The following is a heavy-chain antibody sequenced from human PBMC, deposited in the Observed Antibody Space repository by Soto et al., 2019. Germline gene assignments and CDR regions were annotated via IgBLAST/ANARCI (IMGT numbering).Heavy chain of an antibody. D-gene: IGHD5-12*01. CDR2: MYYGGSS. CDR3: ARHSPPVDIVHIDY. CDR1: GGSISSSSYY. Sequence: QLQLQESCPGLVKPSETLSLTCSVSGGSISSSSYYWGWIRQPPGKGREGIGTMYYGGSSYYNPSLKSRVTISVDPSKKQFSLEQSSVTAADTAVYSCARHSPPVDIVHIDYWGQGTLITVSS. J-gene: IGHJ4*02. V-gene: IGHV4-39*01.